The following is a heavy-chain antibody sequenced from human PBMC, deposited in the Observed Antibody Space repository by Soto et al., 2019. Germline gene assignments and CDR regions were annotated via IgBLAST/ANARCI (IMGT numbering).Heavy chain of an antibody. CDR3: ARRGPVLVRGAPDHYYYGMDV. CDR1: GNRFTSYW. J-gene: IGHJ6*02. D-gene: IGHD2-2*01. CDR2: IDPSDSYS. V-gene: IGHV5-10-1*01. Sequence: XDSLKVSWKCSGNRFTSYWISLVLQMPGKGLEWMGRIDPSDSYSTYSPSFQGHVTISADKSISTAYLQWSSLKASDTAIYYCARRGPVLVRGAPDHYYYGMDVCGQRTTVTVSS.